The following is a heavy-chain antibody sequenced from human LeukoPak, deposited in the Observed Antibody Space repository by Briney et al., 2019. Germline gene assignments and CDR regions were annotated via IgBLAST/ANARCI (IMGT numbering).Heavy chain of an antibody. V-gene: IGHV3-30*02. CDR2: IRYDGSNK. J-gene: IGHJ5*02. D-gene: IGHD3-22*01. Sequence: GGSLRLSCAASGFTFSSYEMNWLRQAPGKGLEWVAFIRYDGSNKYYADSVKGRFTISRDNSKNTLYLQMNSLRAEDTAVYYCAKIFGYYYDSSGYFTAWGQGTLVTVSS. CDR1: GFTFSSYE. CDR3: AKIFGYYYDSSGYFTA.